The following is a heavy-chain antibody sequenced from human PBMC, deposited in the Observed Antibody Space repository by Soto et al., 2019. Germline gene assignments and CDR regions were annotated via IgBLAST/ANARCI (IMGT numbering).Heavy chain of an antibody. CDR2: ISAYNGNT. D-gene: IGHD4-17*01. J-gene: IGHJ4*02. CDR3: VRTEGLDYGDYLDY. V-gene: IGHV1-18*01. Sequence: ASVKVSCKASGYTFTSYGISWVRQAPGQGLEWMGWISAYNGNTNYAQKLQGRVTMTTDTSTSTAYMELRSLRSDDTAVYYCVRTEGLDYGDYLDYWGQGTLVTVSS. CDR1: GYTFTSYG.